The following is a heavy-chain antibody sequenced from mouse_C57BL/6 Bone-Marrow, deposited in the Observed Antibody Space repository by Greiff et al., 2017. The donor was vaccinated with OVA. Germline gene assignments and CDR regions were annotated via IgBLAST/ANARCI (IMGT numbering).Heavy chain of an antibody. J-gene: IGHJ3*01. CDR3: ARGLLRAWFAY. D-gene: IGHD1-1*01. CDR2: INPSSGYT. CDR1: GYTFTSYT. Sequence: QVQLKESGAELARPGASVKMSCKASGYTFTSYTMHWVKQRPGQGLEWIGYINPSSGYTKYNQKFKDKATLTADKSSSTAYMQLSSLTSEVSAVYYCARGLLRAWFAYWGQGTLVTVSA. V-gene: IGHV1-4*01.